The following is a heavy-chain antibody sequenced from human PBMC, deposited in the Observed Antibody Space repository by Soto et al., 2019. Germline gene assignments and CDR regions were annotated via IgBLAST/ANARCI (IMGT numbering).Heavy chain of an antibody. CDR2: IWYDGSKK. Sequence: QVQLVESGGGVVQPGRSLRLSSAAAGYRFSSHGMHWVRQAPGKGLVWVAVIWYDGSKKCYADSVKGRFIVSRDDSKNTLYLEMNSLRAEDTAVYYCARDPASSMDVWGQGTTVTVSS. D-gene: IGHD6-25*01. CDR1: GYRFSSHG. J-gene: IGHJ6*01. V-gene: IGHV3-33*01. CDR3: ARDPASSMDV.